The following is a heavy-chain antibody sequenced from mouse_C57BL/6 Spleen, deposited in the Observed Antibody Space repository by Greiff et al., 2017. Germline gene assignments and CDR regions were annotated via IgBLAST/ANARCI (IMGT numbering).Heavy chain of an antibody. CDR2: INPSSGYT. CDR3: ANYGSSYPSYWYFDV. Sequence: QVQLKQSGAELARPGASVKMSCKASGYTFTSYTMHWVKQRPGQGLEWIGYINPSSGYTKYNQKFKDKDTLTADKSSSKAYMQLSSLTSEDSAVXYCANYGSSYPSYWYFDVWGTGTTVTVSS. CDR1: GYTFTSYT. V-gene: IGHV1-4*01. J-gene: IGHJ1*03. D-gene: IGHD1-1*01.